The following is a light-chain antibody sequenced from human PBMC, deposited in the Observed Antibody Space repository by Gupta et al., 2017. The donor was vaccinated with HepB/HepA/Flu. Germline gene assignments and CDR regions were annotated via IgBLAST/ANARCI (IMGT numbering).Light chain of an antibody. CDR1: QSISYF. Sequence: EIVLTQSPATLSLSPGERATLSCRASQSISYFFAWFQQKPGQAPRRLIYDASNRASGIPARFSGSGSGTDFTLTISSLEPEDFAVYFCQQGGNCPWAFGPGTTVEIK. CDR2: DAS. V-gene: IGKV3-11*01. CDR3: QQGGNCPWA. J-gene: IGKJ3*01.